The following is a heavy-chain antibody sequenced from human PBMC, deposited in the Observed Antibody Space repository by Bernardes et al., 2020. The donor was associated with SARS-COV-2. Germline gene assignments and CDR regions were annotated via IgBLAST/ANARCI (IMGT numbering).Heavy chain of an antibody. Sequence: TLSLTCTVSGGSISSHCWSWIRQPPEKGLEWIAFMCYSGSTNYNPSLKSRVTMSVDTSKNQFSLKLSSVTAADTAVYYCATLRGYIYDYWGGMDVWGQGTTVTVSS. CDR2: MCYSGST. J-gene: IGHJ6*02. D-gene: IGHD5-18*01. CDR1: GGSISSHC. CDR3: ATLRGYIYDYWGGMDV. V-gene: IGHV4-59*11.